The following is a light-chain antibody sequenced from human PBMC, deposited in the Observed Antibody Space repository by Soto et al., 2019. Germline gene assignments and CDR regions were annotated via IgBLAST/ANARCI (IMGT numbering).Light chain of an antibody. CDR3: MIWPSNAPGV. J-gene: IGLJ2*01. CDR1: SDINVGSYN. CDR2: YYSDSDK. Sequence: QPVLTQPPSSSASPGESARLTCTLPSDINVGSYNIYWYQQKPGSPPRYLLYYYSDSDKGQGSGVPSRFSGSKDASANTGILRISGLQSEDEADYYCMIWPSNAPGVFGGGTKLTVL. V-gene: IGLV5-37*01.